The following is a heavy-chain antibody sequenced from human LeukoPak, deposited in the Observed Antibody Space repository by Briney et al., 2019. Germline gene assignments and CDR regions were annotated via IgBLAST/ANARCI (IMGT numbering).Heavy chain of an antibody. CDR1: GGSFSGYY. CDR3: ASKPRRIAAAGYNWFDP. J-gene: IGHJ5*02. CDR2: ISHSGST. D-gene: IGHD6-13*01. Sequence: SETLSLTCAVYGGSFSGYYWSWIRQPPGKGLEWIGEISHSGSTNYNPSLKSRVTISVDTSKNQFSLKLSSVTAADTAVYYCASKPRRIAAAGYNWFDPWGQGTLVTVSS. V-gene: IGHV4-34*01.